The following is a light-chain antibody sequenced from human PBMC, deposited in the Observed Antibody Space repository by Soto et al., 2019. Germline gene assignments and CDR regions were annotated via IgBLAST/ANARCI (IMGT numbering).Light chain of an antibody. CDR3: CSFAGTGTQDV. J-gene: IGLJ1*01. CDR1: SDNIGSYNL. V-gene: IGLV2-23*01. CDR2: EGS. Sequence: QSVLTQPASVSGTLGQSITISCIGTSDNIGSYNLVSWYQHKPDKAPKIIIFEGSKRPSGVSNRFSGSRSGNTASLTISGLQAEDEADYYCCSFAGTGTQDVFGTGTKLTVL.